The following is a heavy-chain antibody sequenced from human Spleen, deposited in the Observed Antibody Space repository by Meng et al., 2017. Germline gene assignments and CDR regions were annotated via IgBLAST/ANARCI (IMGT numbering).Heavy chain of an antibody. D-gene: IGHD3-22*01. CDR3: ARAPARIYDSIPFDY. J-gene: IGHJ4*02. V-gene: IGHV1-3*01. Sequence: QVQLVQCGAEVMKPGASVKVSCKASGYTFTSYAMHWVRQAPGQRLEWMGWINAGNGNTKYSQKFQGRVNITRDTSASTVYMELSSLRSEDTAVYYCARAPARIYDSIPFDYWGQGTLVTVSS. CDR1: GYTFTSYA. CDR2: INAGNGNT.